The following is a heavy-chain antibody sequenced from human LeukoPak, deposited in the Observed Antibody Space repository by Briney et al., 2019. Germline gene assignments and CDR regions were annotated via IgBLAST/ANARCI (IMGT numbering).Heavy chain of an antibody. V-gene: IGHV1-69*04. CDR1: GYIFTNYY. D-gene: IGHD6-13*01. CDR3: AREGSPRIAAAFAEYFQH. Sequence: SVKVSCKASGYIFTNYYMYWVRQAPGQGLEWMGRIIPILGIANYAQKFQGRVTITADKSTSTAYMELSSLRSEDTAVYYCAREGSPRIAAAFAEYFQHWGQGTLVTVSS. CDR2: IIPILGIA. J-gene: IGHJ1*01.